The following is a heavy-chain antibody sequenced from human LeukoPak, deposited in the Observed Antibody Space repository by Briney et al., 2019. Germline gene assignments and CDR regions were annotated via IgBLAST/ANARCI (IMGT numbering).Heavy chain of an antibody. CDR2: INHSGST. CDR1: GGSFSSYY. D-gene: IGHD6-13*01. V-gene: IGHV4-34*01. CDR3: ARQGLAAAGISWFDP. Sequence: SETLSLTCAVYGGSFSSYYWSWIRQPPGKGLEWIGEINHSGSTNYNPSLKSRVTISVDTSKNQFSLKLISVTAADTSVYYCARQGLAAAGISWFDPWGQGTLVTVSS. J-gene: IGHJ5*02.